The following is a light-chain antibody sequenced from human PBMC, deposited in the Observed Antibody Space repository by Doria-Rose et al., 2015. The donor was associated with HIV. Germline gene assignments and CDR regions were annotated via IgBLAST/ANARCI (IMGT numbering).Light chain of an antibody. J-gene: IGKJ1*01. Sequence: PSSLSASIGDRVTITCRASQTVSTYLNWFQQEPGKAPKLLIYAASRLQNGVPSRFSGSGSGTDFTLTISGLQPGDFATYYCQQTYSSPPWTFGQGTKVEMK. CDR3: QQTYSSPPWT. V-gene: IGKV1-39*01. CDR2: AAS. CDR1: QTVSTY.